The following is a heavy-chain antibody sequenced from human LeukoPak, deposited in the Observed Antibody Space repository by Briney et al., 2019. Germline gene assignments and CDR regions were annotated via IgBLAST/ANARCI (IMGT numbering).Heavy chain of an antibody. CDR1: GGSISSYY. V-gene: IGHV4-4*07. Sequence: SETLSLTCTVSGGSISSYYWSWIRQPAGKGLEWIGRIYTSGSTNYNPSHKSRVTMSVATSKNQFSLKLSSVTAADTAVYYCARDWIAVALDAFDIWGQGTMVTVSS. J-gene: IGHJ3*02. CDR3: ARDWIAVALDAFDI. D-gene: IGHD6-19*01. CDR2: IYTSGST.